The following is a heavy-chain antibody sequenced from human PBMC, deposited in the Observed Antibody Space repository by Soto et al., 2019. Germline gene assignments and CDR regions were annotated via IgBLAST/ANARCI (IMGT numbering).Heavy chain of an antibody. CDR3: ARGIAAAGTSEYWYFDL. CDR2: IIPILGIA. V-gene: IGHV1-69*02. D-gene: IGHD6-13*01. Sequence: GASVKVSCKASGGTFSSYTISWVRQAPGQGLEWMGRIIPILGIANYAQKFQGRVTITADKSTSTAYMELSSLRSEDTAVYYCARGIAAAGTSEYWYFDLWGRGTLVTVSS. J-gene: IGHJ2*01. CDR1: GGTFSSYT.